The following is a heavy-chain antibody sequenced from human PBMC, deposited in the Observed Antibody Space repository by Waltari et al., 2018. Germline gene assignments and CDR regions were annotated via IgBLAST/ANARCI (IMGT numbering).Heavy chain of an antibody. V-gene: IGHV3-23*04. CDR2: INSGGGST. D-gene: IGHD4-17*01. Sequence: EVQLVETGGGLVQPGGSLRLPCAASGFTFCTYAMQWVRQAPGKGLEWISAINSGGGSTYYADSVKGRFTISRDNSKNTLSLQMNSLRAEDTAVYYCAKYETTVATTWGQGVLVTVSS. J-gene: IGHJ4*02. CDR1: GFTFCTYA. CDR3: AKYETTVATT.